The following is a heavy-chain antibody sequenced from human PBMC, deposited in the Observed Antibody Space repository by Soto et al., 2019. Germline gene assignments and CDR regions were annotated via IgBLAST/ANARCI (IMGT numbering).Heavy chain of an antibody. J-gene: IGHJ4*02. V-gene: IGHV1-8*01. CDR2: MSPESGET. Sequence: QVQLVQSGAEVKKPGASVKVSCKASGYTFTTFDINWMRQAPGQGLEWLGWMSPESGETGYAKKFQGRVTMNRTTSISTDYMELNSLTSEDTALYYCARNKRETGDFDYWGQGSLVTVSS. CDR1: GYTFTTFD. CDR3: ARNKRETGDFDY. D-gene: IGHD7-27*01.